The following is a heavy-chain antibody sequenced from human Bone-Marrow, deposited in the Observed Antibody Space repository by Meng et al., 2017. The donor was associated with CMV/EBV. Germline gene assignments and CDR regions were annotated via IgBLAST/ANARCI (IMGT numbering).Heavy chain of an antibody. CDR2: IIPILGIA. CDR1: GGTFSSYT. V-gene: IGHV1-69*02. D-gene: IGHD3-3*01. J-gene: IGHJ6*02. CDR3: ATSRNEITTFGVASAGRGMDV. Sequence: SVKVSCKASGGTFSSYTISWVRQAPGQGLEWMGRIIPILGIANYAQKFQGRVTITADKSTSTAYMELSSLRSEDTAVYYCATSRNEITTFGVASAGRGMDVWGQGTTVTVSS.